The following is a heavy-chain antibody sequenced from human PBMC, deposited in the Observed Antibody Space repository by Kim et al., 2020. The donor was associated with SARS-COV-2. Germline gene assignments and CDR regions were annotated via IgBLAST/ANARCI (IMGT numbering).Heavy chain of an antibody. CDR3: ARGRGYGDYSPPFDI. V-gene: IGHV4-34*01. Sequence: PSRKSRVTISVDTSKSQFSLKLSSVTAADTAVYYCARGRGYGDYSPPFDIWGQGTMVTVSS. J-gene: IGHJ3*02. D-gene: IGHD4-17*01.